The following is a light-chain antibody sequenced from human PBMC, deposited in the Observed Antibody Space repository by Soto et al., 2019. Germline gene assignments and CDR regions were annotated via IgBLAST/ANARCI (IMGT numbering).Light chain of an antibody. V-gene: IGKV3-15*01. J-gene: IGKJ5*01. Sequence: EIVMTQSPATLSVSPGERATLSCRASQSVSSNLAWYQQKPGQAPRLLIYGASTRATGIPARLSGSGSGTEFTLTISILQSEDFSVYYCQQYNNWPPITFGQGTRLEIK. CDR3: QQYNNWPPIT. CDR2: GAS. CDR1: QSVSSN.